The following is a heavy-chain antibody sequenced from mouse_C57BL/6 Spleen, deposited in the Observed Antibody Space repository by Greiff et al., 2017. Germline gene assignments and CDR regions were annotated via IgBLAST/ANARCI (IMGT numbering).Heavy chain of an antibody. CDR3: ARENSDYEAWFAY. J-gene: IGHJ3*01. CDR1: GYAFSSYW. Sequence: VHLVESGAELVKPGASVKISCKASGYAFSSYWMNWVKQRPGKGLGWIGLIYPGYGDTNYNGKFKGKATLTADKSSSTAYMQLSSLTSEDSAVYFCARENSDYEAWFAYWGQGTLVTVSA. V-gene: IGHV1-80*01. D-gene: IGHD2-5*01. CDR2: IYPGYGDT.